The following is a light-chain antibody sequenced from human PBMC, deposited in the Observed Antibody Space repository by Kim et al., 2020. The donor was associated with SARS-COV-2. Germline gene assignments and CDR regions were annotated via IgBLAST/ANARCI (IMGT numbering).Light chain of an antibody. CDR3: QAWDSATVV. J-gene: IGLJ2*01. Sequence: SYELTQPPSVSVSPGQTASITCSGDRLRNKYVSWYQQKSGQSPILVISQDVKRPSGIPERFSGSNPGNTATLTISGTQAMDEADYYCQAWDSATVVFGGGTQLTVL. V-gene: IGLV3-1*01. CDR1: RLRNKY. CDR2: QDV.